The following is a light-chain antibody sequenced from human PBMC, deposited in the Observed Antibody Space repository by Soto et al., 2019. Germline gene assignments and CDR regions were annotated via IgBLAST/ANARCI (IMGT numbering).Light chain of an antibody. CDR2: GAS. CDR3: QQYGSSPPSVT. J-gene: IGKJ5*01. Sequence: EIVMTQSPATLSVSPGGRATLSCRASQSISGTLAWYQQKPGQAPRLLIHGASTRAPGFPARFSGSGSGTDFTLTISRLEPEDFAVYYCQQYGSSPPSVTFGQGTRLEIK. CDR1: QSISGT. V-gene: IGKV3-15*01.